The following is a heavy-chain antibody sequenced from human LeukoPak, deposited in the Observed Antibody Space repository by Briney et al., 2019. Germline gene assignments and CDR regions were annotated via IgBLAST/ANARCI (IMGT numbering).Heavy chain of an antibody. CDR3: ARVWYYYDSSGYYPTPVDY. CDR1: GYTFTSYA. J-gene: IGHJ4*02. CDR2: FNAGNGNT. Sequence: GASVKVSCKASGYTFTSYAMHWVRQAPGQRLEWMGWFNAGNGNTKYSQKFQGRVTITRDTSASTAYMELSSLRSEDTAVYYCARVWYYYDSSGYYPTPVDYWGQGTLVTVSS. V-gene: IGHV1-3*01. D-gene: IGHD3-22*01.